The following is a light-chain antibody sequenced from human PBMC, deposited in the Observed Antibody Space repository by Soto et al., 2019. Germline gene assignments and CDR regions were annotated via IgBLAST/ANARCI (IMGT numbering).Light chain of an antibody. CDR1: QSISSW. J-gene: IGKJ1*01. Sequence: DIQMTQSPSTLSASVGDRVTITCRASQSISSWLAWYQQKPGKAPKLLIYDVSSLESGVPSRFSGSGSGTEFTLTITSLQPDDFATYYFQQYNSYSRTFGQGTKVEIK. V-gene: IGKV1-5*01. CDR3: QQYNSYSRT. CDR2: DVS.